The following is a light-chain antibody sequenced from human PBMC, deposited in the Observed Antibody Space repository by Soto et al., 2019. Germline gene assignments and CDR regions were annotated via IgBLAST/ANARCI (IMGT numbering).Light chain of an antibody. CDR1: SSNIGSNS. CDR2: SNS. Sequence: ALTQPPSASGTPGQRVTISCSGSSSNIGSNSVNWYQQVPGTAPKILIYSNSQRPSGVPDRFSGSKSGTSASLAISGLQSEDEADYYCGVWDDSVNVRYLFGTGTKVTVL. CDR3: GVWDDSVNVRYL. V-gene: IGLV1-44*01. J-gene: IGLJ1*01.